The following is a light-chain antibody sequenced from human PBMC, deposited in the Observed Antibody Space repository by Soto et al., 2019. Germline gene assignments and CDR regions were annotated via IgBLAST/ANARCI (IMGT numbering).Light chain of an antibody. V-gene: IGLV4-69*01. CDR3: QTWGTGIRV. Sequence: QLVLTQSPSASASLGASVKLTCTLSSGHSIYAIAWHQQQPEKGPRFLMKLNSDGSHTKGDGIPDRFSGSSSGADRYLTISSLQSEDEADYYCQTWGTGIRVFGGGTKVTVL. J-gene: IGLJ2*01. CDR1: SGHSIYA. CDR2: LNSDGSH.